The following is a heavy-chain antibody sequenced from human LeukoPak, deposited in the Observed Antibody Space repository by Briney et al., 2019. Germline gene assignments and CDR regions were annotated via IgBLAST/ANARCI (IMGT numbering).Heavy chain of an antibody. CDR3: AREDYGAHYFDY. V-gene: IGHV3-48*03. Sequence: GGSLRLSCAASGFTFSSHDMNWVRQGPGKGLEWLSYISSGSTTMDYADSVKGRFTISRDNAKNSLFLQMNSLRAEDTGIYYCAREDYGAHYFDYWGQGTLVTVSS. J-gene: IGHJ4*02. CDR2: ISSGSTTM. D-gene: IGHD4-17*01. CDR1: GFTFSSHD.